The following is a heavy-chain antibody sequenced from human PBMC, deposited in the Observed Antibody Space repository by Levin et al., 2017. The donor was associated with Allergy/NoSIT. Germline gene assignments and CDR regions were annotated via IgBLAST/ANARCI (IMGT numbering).Heavy chain of an antibody. J-gene: IGHJ4*02. D-gene: IGHD2-2*01. V-gene: IGHV3-74*01. CDR1: GFPFSRFW. CDR2: INSDGTNT. CDR3: ARGGCSSTSCLDN. Sequence: LSLTCAASGFPFSRFWMHWVRPAPGKGLVWVSHINSDGTNTNYADSVKGRFTISRDNTENTLYLQMDSLRAEDTSVYFCARGGCSSTSCLDNWGQGTLVTVSS.